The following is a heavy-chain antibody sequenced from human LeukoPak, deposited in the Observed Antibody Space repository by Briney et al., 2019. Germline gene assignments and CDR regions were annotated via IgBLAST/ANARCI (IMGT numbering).Heavy chain of an antibody. CDR1: GFTFTSYW. CDR3: ARVGATSDY. Sequence: GGSLRLSCTASGFTFTSYWMQWVRQAPGKGLVWVSCINNDGSSTNYADSVKGRFTISRDNAKNSLYLQMNSLRAEDTAVYYCARVGATSDYWGQGTLVTVSS. CDR2: INNDGSST. V-gene: IGHV3-74*01. J-gene: IGHJ4*02. D-gene: IGHD1-26*01.